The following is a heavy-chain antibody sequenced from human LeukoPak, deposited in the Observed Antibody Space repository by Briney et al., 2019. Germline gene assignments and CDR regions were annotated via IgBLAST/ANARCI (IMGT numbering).Heavy chain of an antibody. CDR1: GYSISSGYY. CDR2: IYHSGST. V-gene: IGHV4-38-2*02. D-gene: IGHD1-26*01. J-gene: IGHJ3*02. Sequence: PSETLYLTCTVSGYSISSGYYWGWIRQPPGKGLEWIGSIYHSGSTYYNPSLKSRVTISVDTSKNQFSLKLSSVTAADTAVYYCASKGSYFRAFDIWGQGTMVTVSS. CDR3: ASKGSYFRAFDI.